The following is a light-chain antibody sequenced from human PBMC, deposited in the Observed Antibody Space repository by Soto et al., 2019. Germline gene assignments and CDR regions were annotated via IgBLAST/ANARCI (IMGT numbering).Light chain of an antibody. Sequence: QSALTQPPSASGSLGQSVTISCTGTSSDVGAYNYVSWYQQHPDRAPKVIIYEGDKRPSGVSNRFSGSKSGNTASLTISGLQAEDEADYYCCSYALGSTLVFGGGTKLTVL. CDR1: SSDVGAYNY. J-gene: IGLJ2*01. CDR2: EGD. CDR3: CSYALGSTLV. V-gene: IGLV2-23*01.